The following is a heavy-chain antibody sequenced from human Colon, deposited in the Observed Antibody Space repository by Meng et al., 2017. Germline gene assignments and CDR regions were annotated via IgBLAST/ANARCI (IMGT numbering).Heavy chain of an antibody. V-gene: IGHV4-34*01. CDR2: INHSGST. D-gene: IGHD6-19*01. CDR3: ARERLSSGWYGGRWFDP. CDR1: GGSFSGYY. Sequence: AQRQQWGAGLSQASRPLCRTGSVYGGSFSGYYWSWNRPPPGKGLEWIGEINHSGSTNYNPSLKSRVTISVDTSKNQFSLKRSSAPAADTAVYYCARERLSSGWYGGRWFDPWGQGTLVTVSS. J-gene: IGHJ5*02.